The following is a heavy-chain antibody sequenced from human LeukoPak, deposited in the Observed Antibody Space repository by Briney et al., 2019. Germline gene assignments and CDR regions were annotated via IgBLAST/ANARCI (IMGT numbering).Heavy chain of an antibody. CDR1: GFTFSNYW. V-gene: IGHV3-7*03. CDR3: ARALSS. D-gene: IGHD2-2*01. Sequence: GGSLRLSCAASGFTFSNYWMHWVRQAPGKGLEWVANIKQDGSEKYYVDSMKGRFSISRDNAKNSLYLQMNSLRAEDTAVYYCARALSSWGQGTLVTVSS. CDR2: IKQDGSEK. J-gene: IGHJ4*02.